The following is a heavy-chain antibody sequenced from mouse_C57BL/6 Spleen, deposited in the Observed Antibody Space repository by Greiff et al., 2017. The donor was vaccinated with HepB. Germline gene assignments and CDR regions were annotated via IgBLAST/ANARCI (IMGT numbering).Heavy chain of an antibody. CDR2: IYPGSGST. CDR1: GYTFTSYW. Sequence: QVQLQQPGAELVKPGASVKMSCKASGYTFTSYWITWVKQRPGQGLEWIGDIYPGSGSTNYNEKFKSKATLTVDTSSSTAYMQLSSLTSEDSAVYYCSRTIYYGYDEDAMDYWGQGTSVTVSS. V-gene: IGHV1-55*01. J-gene: IGHJ4*01. D-gene: IGHD2-2*01. CDR3: SRTIYYGYDEDAMDY.